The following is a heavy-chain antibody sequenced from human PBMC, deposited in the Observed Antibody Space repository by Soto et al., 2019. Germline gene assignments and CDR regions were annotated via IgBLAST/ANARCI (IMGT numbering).Heavy chain of an antibody. CDR3: ARSQGSSTSLEIYYYYSYGMDV. J-gene: IGHJ6*02. Sequence: QVQLVQSGAEVKKPGSSVKVSCKASGGTFSSYAISWVRQAPGQGLEWMGGIIPISETTNYAQKSQGRVTITADESKSTAYMELSSLRSEDTAVYYCARSQGSSTSLEIYYYYSYGMDVWGQGTTVTVSS. V-gene: IGHV1-69*01. CDR2: IIPISETT. D-gene: IGHD2-2*01. CDR1: GGTFSSYA.